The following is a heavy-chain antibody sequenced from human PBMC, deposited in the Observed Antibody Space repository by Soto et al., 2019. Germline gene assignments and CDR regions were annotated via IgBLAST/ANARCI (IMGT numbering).Heavy chain of an antibody. Sequence: QVQLVQSGAEVKKPGASVKVSCKASGYTFTSYGISWVRQAPGQGLEWMGWISAYNGNTNYAQKLQGTGTMTTDTSTSTDYMELRSLRSDDTAVYYCARGNTMVRGVILYYFDYWGQGTLVTVSS. D-gene: IGHD3-10*01. V-gene: IGHV1-18*01. J-gene: IGHJ4*02. CDR1: GYTFTSYG. CDR3: ARGNTMVRGVILYYFDY. CDR2: ISAYNGNT.